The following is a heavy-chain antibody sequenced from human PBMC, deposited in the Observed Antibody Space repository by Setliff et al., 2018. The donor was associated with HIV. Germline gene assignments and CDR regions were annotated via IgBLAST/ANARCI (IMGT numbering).Heavy chain of an antibody. CDR1: GFTLTDYP. CDR2: IASHGNWH. Sequence: LRLSCAASGFTLTDYPMHWVRQAPGNGLEWVAVIASHGNWHDYAASVKGRFTISRDTSRNTLYLQMNSLRVEDSALYYCARENNFDYLGQGTLVTVSS. CDR3: ARENNFDY. J-gene: IGHJ4*02. V-gene: IGHV3-30*04.